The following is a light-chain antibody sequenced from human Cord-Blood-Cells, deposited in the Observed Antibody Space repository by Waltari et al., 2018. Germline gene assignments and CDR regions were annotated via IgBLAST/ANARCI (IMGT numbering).Light chain of an antibody. V-gene: IGKV3-15*01. CDR2: GAS. J-gene: IGKJ1*01. Sequence: PATLSVTPAERATLSCRASQSVSSNLAWYQQKPGQAPRLLIYGASPRATGIPARFSGSGSGTEFTLTISSLQSEDFAVYYCQQYNNWHTWTFGQGTKVEIK. CDR3: QQYNNWHTWT. CDR1: QSVSSN.